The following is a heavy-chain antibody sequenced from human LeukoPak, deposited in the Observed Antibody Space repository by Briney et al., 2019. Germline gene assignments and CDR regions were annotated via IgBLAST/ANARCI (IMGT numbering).Heavy chain of an antibody. Sequence: SETLSLTCTVSGGSISSYYWSWIRQPPGKGLEWIGYIYYSGSTNYNPSLKSRVTISVDTSKNQFSLKLGSVTAADTAVYYCARDRGIAVAGTSWFDPWGQGTLVTVSS. CDR3: ARDRGIAVAGTSWFDP. CDR2: IYYSGST. CDR1: GGSISSYY. V-gene: IGHV4-59*01. D-gene: IGHD6-19*01. J-gene: IGHJ5*02.